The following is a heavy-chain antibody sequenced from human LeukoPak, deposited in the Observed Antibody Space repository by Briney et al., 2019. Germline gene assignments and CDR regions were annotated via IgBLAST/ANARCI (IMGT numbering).Heavy chain of an antibody. Sequence: SESLSLTCAVYGGSFSGYYWSWIRQPPGKGLEWIGAINHSGTTNYNPSLKSRVTISVDTSKNQFSLKLSSVTAADTAVYYCARGYCSGGSCYYMDVWGKGTTVTVSS. CDR2: INHSGTT. V-gene: IGHV4-34*01. CDR1: GGSFSGYY. J-gene: IGHJ6*03. D-gene: IGHD2-15*01. CDR3: ARGYCSGGSCYYMDV.